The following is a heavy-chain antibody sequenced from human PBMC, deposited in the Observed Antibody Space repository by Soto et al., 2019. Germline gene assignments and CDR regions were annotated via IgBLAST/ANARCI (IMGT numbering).Heavy chain of an antibody. CDR3: ARELLSPYYYYYMDV. J-gene: IGHJ6*03. CDR2: ISGGGDTS. D-gene: IGHD1-26*01. Sequence: GGSLRLSCAVSGFTFSNYAISWVRQAPGKGLEWVSIISGGGDTSYYADSVKGRFTISRDNARNSLYLQMNSLRAEDTAVYCCARELLSPYYYYYMDVWGKGTTVTVSS. CDR1: GFTFSNYA. V-gene: IGHV3-23*01.